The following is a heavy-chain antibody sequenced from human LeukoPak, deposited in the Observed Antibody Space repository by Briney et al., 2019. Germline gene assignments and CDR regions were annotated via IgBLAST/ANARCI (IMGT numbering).Heavy chain of an antibody. Sequence: SETLSLTCAVYGGSFSGDYWSWIRQPPGKGLEWIGEINQSGSTNYNPSLKSRVTISVDTSKNQFSLKLSSVTAADTAVYYCARHRRRVVRGVNNWFDPWGQGTLVTVSS. J-gene: IGHJ5*02. CDR2: INQSGST. V-gene: IGHV4-34*01. CDR1: GGSFSGDY. D-gene: IGHD3-10*01. CDR3: ARHRRRVVRGVNNWFDP.